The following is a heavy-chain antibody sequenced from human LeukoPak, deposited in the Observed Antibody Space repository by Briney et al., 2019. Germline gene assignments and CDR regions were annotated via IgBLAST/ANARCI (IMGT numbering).Heavy chain of an antibody. Sequence: SETLSLTCTVSGYSISSGYYWGWIRQPPGKGLEWIGSIYHSGSTYYNPSLKSRVTISVDTSKNQFSLKLSSVTAADTAVYYCARDGGLEYSSSFYYYYYMDVWGKGTTVTVSS. CDR2: IYHSGST. D-gene: IGHD6-6*01. CDR3: ARDGGLEYSSSFYYYYYMDV. V-gene: IGHV4-38-2*02. CDR1: GYSISSGYY. J-gene: IGHJ6*03.